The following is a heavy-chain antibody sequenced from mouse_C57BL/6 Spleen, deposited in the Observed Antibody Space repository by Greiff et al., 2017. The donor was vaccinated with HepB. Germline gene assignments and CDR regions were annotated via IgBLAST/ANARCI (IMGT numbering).Heavy chain of an antibody. J-gene: IGHJ2*01. Sequence: QVQLKESGAELVKPGASVKISCKASGYAFSSYWMNWVKQRPGKGLEWIGQIYPGDGDTNYNGKFKGKATLTADKSSSTAYMQLSSLTSEDSAVYVCARDLITTVVANFDYWGEGTTLTVSS. V-gene: IGHV1-80*01. D-gene: IGHD1-1*01. CDR1: GYAFSSYW. CDR3: ARDLITTVVANFDY. CDR2: IYPGDGDT.